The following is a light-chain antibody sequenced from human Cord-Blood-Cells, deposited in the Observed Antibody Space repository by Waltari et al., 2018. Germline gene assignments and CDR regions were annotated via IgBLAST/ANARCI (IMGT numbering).Light chain of an antibody. CDR3: QQSYSTPLT. CDR2: AAS. J-gene: IGKJ4*01. Sequence: DSQMTQSPSSLSASVGDRVTITCRASQSISSYLNWYQQKPGKAPKLLIYAASSLQSGVPSRFSGSGSGTGFTLTISSLQPEDFATYYCQQSYSTPLTFGGGTKVEIK. CDR1: QSISSY. V-gene: IGKV1-39*01.